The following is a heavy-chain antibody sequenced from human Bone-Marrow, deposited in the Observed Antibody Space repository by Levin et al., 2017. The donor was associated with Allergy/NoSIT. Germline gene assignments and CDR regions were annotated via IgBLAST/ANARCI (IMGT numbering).Heavy chain of an antibody. Sequence: GGSLRLSCAASGFTVSSNHMSWVRQAPGKGLEGVSLIYSGGRGYYADSVRGRFTISRDNSQNTLYLHLNSLIAEDTAVYYCAIYGSGNDYSAVDIWGQGTMVTVSS. V-gene: IGHV3-53*01. CDR2: IYSGGRG. D-gene: IGHD3-10*01. CDR1: GFTVSSNH. CDR3: AIYGSGNDYSAVDI. J-gene: IGHJ3*02.